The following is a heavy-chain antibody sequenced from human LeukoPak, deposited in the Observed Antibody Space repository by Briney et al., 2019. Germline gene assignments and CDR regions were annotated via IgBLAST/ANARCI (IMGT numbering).Heavy chain of an antibody. Sequence: SETLSLTCTVSGGSISSYYWSWIRQPPGKGLEWIGYIYYSGSTNHNPSLKSRVTISVDTSKNQFSLKLSSVTAADTAVYYCARREGDYGYWYFDLWGRGTLVTVSS. D-gene: IGHD4-17*01. CDR1: GGSISSYY. J-gene: IGHJ2*01. CDR3: ARREGDYGYWYFDL. CDR2: IYYSGST. V-gene: IGHV4-59*08.